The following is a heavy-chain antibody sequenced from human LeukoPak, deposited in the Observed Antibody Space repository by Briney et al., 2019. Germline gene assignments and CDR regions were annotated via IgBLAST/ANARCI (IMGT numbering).Heavy chain of an antibody. CDR1: GFTFSSYW. CDR3: ARVHLLWFGVDRDYFDY. D-gene: IGHD3-10*01. CDR2: IKQDGSEK. V-gene: IGHV3-7*01. J-gene: IGHJ4*02. Sequence: PGGSLRLSCAASGFTFSSYWMSWVRQAPGKGLEWVANIKQDGSEKYYVDSVKGRFTISRDNAKNSLYLQMNSLRAEDTAVYYCARVHLLWFGVDRDYFDYWGQGTLVTVSS.